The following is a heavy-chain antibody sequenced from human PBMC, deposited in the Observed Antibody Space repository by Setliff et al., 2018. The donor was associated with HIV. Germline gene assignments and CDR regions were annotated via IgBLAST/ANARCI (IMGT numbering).Heavy chain of an antibody. J-gene: IGHJ4*02. CDR3: ARDDRCSGDTCYYY. CDR1: GGSMNANH. V-gene: IGHV4-4*08. CDR2: IHVSGST. D-gene: IGHD2-15*01. Sequence: SETLSLTCTVSGGSMNANHWSWIRQSPGKGPEWIAYIHVSGSTYFNPSLNSRVTISLDTSKNQFSLRLTSVAATDTAVYYCARDDRCSGDTCYYYWGQGALVTVSS.